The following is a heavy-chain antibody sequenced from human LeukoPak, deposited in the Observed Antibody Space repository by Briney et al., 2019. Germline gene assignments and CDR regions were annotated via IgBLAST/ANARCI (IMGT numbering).Heavy chain of an antibody. V-gene: IGHV1-2*02. D-gene: IGHD6-13*01. J-gene: IGHJ4*02. Sequence: ASVKVSCKLSGNTLTEFSMHWVRQAPGQGLEWMGWINPNSGGTNYAQKFQGRVTMTRDTSISTAYMELSRLRSDDTAVYYCARVLSDVAAAGLLDYWGQGTLVTVSS. CDR2: INPNSGGT. CDR3: ARVLSDVAAAGLLDY. CDR1: GNTLTEFS.